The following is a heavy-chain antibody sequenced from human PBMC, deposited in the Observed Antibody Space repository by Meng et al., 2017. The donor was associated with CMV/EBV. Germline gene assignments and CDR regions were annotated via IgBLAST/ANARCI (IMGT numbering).Heavy chain of an antibody. CDR2: INPNSGGT. V-gene: IGHV1-2*02. CDR3: ARERVIVVVPAATTYYYYGMDV. D-gene: IGHD2-2*01. Sequence: ASVKVSCKASGYTFTGYYMHWVRQAPGQGLEGMGWINPNSGGTNYAQKFQGRVTMTRDTSISTAYMELSRLRSDDTAVYYCARERVIVVVPAATTYYYYGMDVWGQGTTVTVSS. CDR1: GYTFTGYY. J-gene: IGHJ6*02.